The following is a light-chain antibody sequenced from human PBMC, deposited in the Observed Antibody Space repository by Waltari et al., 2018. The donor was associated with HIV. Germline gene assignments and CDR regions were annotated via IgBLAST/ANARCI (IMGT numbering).Light chain of an antibody. V-gene: IGLV2-11*01. J-gene: IGLJ1*01. CDR3: CSYAGTYTYV. Sequence: QSALNQPRAVSGSPGQAVTISCTGTSSDIGYFDYVSWYQQYPGNAPKVIIYEVSQRPSWVPDRFTASKSGITAYLTIYGLHDEDEADYYCCSYAGTYTYVSGTGTTGTVL. CDR2: EVS. CDR1: SSDIGYFDY.